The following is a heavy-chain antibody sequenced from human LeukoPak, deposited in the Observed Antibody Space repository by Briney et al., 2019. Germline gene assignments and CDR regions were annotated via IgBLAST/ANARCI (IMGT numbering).Heavy chain of an antibody. CDR1: AFTFSRHW. CDR2: INQDGSEI. V-gene: IGHV3-7*03. Sequence: GGSLRLSCAASAFTFSRHWMTWVRQAPGKGLEWVANINQDGSEIHYVGSVKGRFTISRDNAKNSLYLEMNSLRAEGTAVYYCARLSGSDSYFYFWGQGTPVSLSS. J-gene: IGHJ4*02. D-gene: IGHD5-12*01. CDR3: ARLSGSDSYFYF.